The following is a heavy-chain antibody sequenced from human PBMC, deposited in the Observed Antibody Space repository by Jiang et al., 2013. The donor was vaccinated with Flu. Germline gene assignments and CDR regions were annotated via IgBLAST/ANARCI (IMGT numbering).Heavy chain of an antibody. CDR1: GGSVSSGGFY. Sequence: GPGLVKPSQTLSLTCTVSGGSVSSGGFYWSWIRQHPEKGLEWIGYIYYSGSTHYNPSLKSRVTISVDTSKNQLSLKLSSVTAADTAVYYCARALPNEYCSSTTCPRVVVMDVWGQGTTVTVSS. D-gene: IGHD2-2*01. V-gene: IGHV4-31*03. CDR2: IYYSGST. CDR3: ARALPNEYCSSTTCPRVVVMDV. J-gene: IGHJ6*02.